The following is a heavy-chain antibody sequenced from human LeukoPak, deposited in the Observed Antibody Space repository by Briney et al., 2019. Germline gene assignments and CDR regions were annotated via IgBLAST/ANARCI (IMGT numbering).Heavy chain of an antibody. CDR3: ARGAVRGGTNFDY. CDR1: GDSVSGSPAV. Sequence: SQTLSLTCAISGDSVSGSPAVWNWIRQSPSRGLEWLGRAYYRSKWYIDYAVSVKGRITITPDTSKDQFSLQLNSVTPEDTAVYYCARGAVRGGTNFDYWGQGTLVTVSS. J-gene: IGHJ4*02. V-gene: IGHV6-1*01. CDR2: AYYRSKWYI. D-gene: IGHD3-10*01.